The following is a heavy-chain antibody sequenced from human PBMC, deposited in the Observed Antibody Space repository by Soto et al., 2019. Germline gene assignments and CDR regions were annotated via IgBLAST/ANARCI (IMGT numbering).Heavy chain of an antibody. V-gene: IGHV5-51*03. CDR3: VRRDGYKDN. Sequence: EVQLVQYGAEVKKPGESLKISCKGSGYTFTSHWIGWMRQMPGKGLEWMGIMYPGDSETRYSPSFQGQVTFSADKSTSTAYLQWSSLKASDTAIYYCVRRDGYKDNWGQGTLVTVSS. D-gene: IGHD1-1*01. CDR1: GYTFTSHW. J-gene: IGHJ4*02. CDR2: MYPGDSET.